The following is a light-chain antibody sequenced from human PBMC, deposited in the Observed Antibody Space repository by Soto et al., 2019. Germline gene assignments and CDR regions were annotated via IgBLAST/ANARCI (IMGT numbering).Light chain of an antibody. CDR1: QSVLYSSNNKNY. CDR2: CAS. V-gene: IGKV4-1*01. Sequence: DVVMTQSPDSLAVSLGERATINCKSSQSVLYSSNNKNYLAWYQQKPGQPPKLLIYCASTRESGVPDRFSGSGSGTDFTLTISSLQAEDVAVYFCHQYFITPHSFGQWTNLEIK. CDR3: HQYFITPHS. J-gene: IGKJ2*01.